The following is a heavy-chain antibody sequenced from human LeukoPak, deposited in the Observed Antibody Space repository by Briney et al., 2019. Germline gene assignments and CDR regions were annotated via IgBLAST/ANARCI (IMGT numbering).Heavy chain of an antibody. CDR3: ARSTYYYDSSGSVFDY. Sequence: SETLSLTCAVYGGSFSGYYWSWIRQPPGKGLEWIGEINHSGSTNYNPSLKSRVTTSVDTSKNQFSLKLSSVTAADTAVYYCARSTYYYDSSGSVFDYWGQGTLVTVSS. CDR2: INHSGST. D-gene: IGHD3-22*01. J-gene: IGHJ4*02. CDR1: GGSFSGYY. V-gene: IGHV4-34*01.